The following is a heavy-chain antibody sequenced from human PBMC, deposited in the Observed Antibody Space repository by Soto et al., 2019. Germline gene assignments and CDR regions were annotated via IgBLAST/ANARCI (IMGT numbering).Heavy chain of an antibody. Sequence: GGSLRISCAASGFTFSSYAMSCVRQAPGKGLECVSAISGSGGSTYYADSVKGRFTISRDNSKNTLYLQMNSLRAEDTAVYYCAKDRINMIVVVITAPGPFDIWGQGTMVTV. V-gene: IGHV3-23*01. CDR1: GFTFSSYA. CDR2: ISGSGGST. J-gene: IGHJ3*02. CDR3: AKDRINMIVVVITAPGPFDI. D-gene: IGHD3-22*01.